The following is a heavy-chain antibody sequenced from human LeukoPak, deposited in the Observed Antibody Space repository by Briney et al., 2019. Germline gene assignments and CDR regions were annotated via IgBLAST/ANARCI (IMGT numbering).Heavy chain of an antibody. V-gene: IGHV4-4*07. J-gene: IGHJ4*02. D-gene: IGHD6-6*01. Sequence: PSETLSLTCTVSGGSISSYYWSWIRQPAGKGLEWIGRIYTSGSTNYNPSLKSRVTISVDTSKNQFSLKLSSVTAADTAVYYCAREKGSSSTPNGIDYWGQGTLVTVFS. CDR2: IYTSGST. CDR1: GGSISSYY. CDR3: AREKGSSSTPNGIDY.